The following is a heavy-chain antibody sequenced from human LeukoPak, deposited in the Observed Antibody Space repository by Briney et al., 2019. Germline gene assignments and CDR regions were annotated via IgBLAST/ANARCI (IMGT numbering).Heavy chain of an antibody. D-gene: IGHD6-13*01. CDR3: ASYSIAAAGFDY. CDR1: GLTFSDYY. J-gene: IGHJ4*02. V-gene: IGHV3-11*06. Sequence: GGSLRLSCAASGLTFSDYYMSWIRQAPGKGLEWVSYISSSSSYTNYADSVKGRFTISRDNAKNSLYLQMNSLRAEDTAVYYCASYSIAAAGFDYWGQGTLVTVSS. CDR2: ISSSSSYT.